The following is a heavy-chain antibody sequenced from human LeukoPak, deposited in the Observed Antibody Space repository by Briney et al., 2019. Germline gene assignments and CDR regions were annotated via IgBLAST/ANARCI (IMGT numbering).Heavy chain of an antibody. CDR3: AGSMSFGRYYYYYMDV. Sequence: GGSLRLSCAASGFTFSSYAMTWVRQAPGKGLEWVSAISGSGGSTYYADSVKGRFTISRDNAKNSLYLQMNSLGAEDTAVYYCAGSMSFGRYYYYYMDVWGKGTTVTVSS. V-gene: IGHV3-23*01. D-gene: IGHD2/OR15-2a*01. CDR2: ISGSGGST. J-gene: IGHJ6*03. CDR1: GFTFSSYA.